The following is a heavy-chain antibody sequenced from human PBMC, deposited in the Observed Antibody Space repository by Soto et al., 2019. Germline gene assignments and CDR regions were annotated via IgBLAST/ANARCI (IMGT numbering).Heavy chain of an antibody. J-gene: IGHJ4*02. V-gene: IGHV1-69*01. CDR1: GGTFDHAA. CDR2: INPMFNST. Sequence: QVQLVQSGAEVKKPGSSVKVSCEAPGGTFDHAAITWVRQAPGQGLEWVGGINPMFNSTHYAQKFQGRVTITADAVTSTAFRELRGLTSDDTAVYYCARHIFAADYWGQGTLLVVSS. CDR3: ARHIFAADY. D-gene: IGHD2-21*01.